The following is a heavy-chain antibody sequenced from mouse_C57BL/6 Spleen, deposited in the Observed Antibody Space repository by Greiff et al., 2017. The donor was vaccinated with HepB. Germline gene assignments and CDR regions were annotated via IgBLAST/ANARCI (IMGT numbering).Heavy chain of an antibody. V-gene: IGHV1-4*01. D-gene: IGHD1-1*01. J-gene: IGHJ1*03. CDR3: ARARVITTVVADWYFDV. CDR2: INPSSGYT. Sequence: QVHVKQSGAELARPGASVKMSCKASGYTFTSYTMHWVKQRPGQGLEWIGYINPSSGYTKYNQKFKDKATLTADKSSSTAYMQLSSLTSEDSAVYYCARARVITTVVADWYFDVWGTGTTVTVSS. CDR1: GYTFTSYT.